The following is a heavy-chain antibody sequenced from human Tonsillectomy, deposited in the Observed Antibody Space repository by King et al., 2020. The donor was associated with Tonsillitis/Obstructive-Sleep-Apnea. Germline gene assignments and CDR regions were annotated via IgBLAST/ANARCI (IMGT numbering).Heavy chain of an antibody. D-gene: IGHD1-26*01. Sequence: VQMVESGGGLVQPGGSLRLSCAASGFTSSTYWMSWVRQTPGKGLEWVANMKQDGGEIYYVESVKGRFTISRDNAKTSLYLQMNSLRVEDTAVYYCARDKVAGATNLDYWGQGTLVTVSS. J-gene: IGHJ4*02. CDR2: MKQDGGEI. CDR1: GFTSSTYW. V-gene: IGHV3-7*01. CDR3: ARDKVAGATNLDY.